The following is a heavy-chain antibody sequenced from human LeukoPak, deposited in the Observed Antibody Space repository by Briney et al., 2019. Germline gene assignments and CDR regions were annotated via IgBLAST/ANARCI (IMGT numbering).Heavy chain of an antibody. CDR2: ISYDGTNK. Sequence: GGSLRLSCVASGLTFSSYGMHWVRQAPGQGLEWVAVISYDGTNKYYADSVKGRFTISRDNSKNTLYLQMNSLRAEDTAVYYCAKAGTLYYYDSSGYSSIYYFDYWGQGTLVTVSS. CDR1: GLTFSSYG. V-gene: IGHV3-30*18. J-gene: IGHJ4*02. CDR3: AKAGTLYYYDSSGYSSIYYFDY. D-gene: IGHD3-22*01.